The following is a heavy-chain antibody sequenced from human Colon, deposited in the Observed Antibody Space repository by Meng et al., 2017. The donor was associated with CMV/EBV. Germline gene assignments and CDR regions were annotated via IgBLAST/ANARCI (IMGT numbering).Heavy chain of an antibody. CDR2: INHSGST. V-gene: IGHV4-34*01. CDR3: ARGGYCSSTRCYSSWCAP. D-gene: IGHD2-2*02. Sequence: SETLSLTCAVYGGSFSGYYWSWIRQPPGRGLEWIGEINHSGSTNYNPSLKSRVTISLDTSKNQFSLKLSSVTAADTAVYYCARGGYCSSTRCYSSWCAPWGQGTLVTVSS. CDR1: GGSFSGYY. J-gene: IGHJ5*02.